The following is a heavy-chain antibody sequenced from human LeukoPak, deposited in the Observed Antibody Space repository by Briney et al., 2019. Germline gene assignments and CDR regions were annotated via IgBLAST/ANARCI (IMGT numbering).Heavy chain of an antibody. V-gene: IGHV6-1*01. CDR1: GDSVSSNSDA. CDR3: ARDAAGAPEQFDI. Sequence: SQTLSLTCAISGDSVSSNSDAWNWIRQSPSRGLEWLGRTYYRSKWYYDYAVAVKSRISINPDTSKNQFSLQLNSVTPEDTAVYYCARDAAGAPEQFDIWGQGTMVTVSS. D-gene: IGHD1/OR15-1a*01. CDR2: TYYRSKWYY. J-gene: IGHJ3*02.